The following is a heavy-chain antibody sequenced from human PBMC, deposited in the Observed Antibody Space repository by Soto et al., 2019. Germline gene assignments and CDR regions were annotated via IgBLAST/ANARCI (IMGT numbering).Heavy chain of an antibody. CDR1: GGSFSGYY. Sequence: QVQLQQWGAGLLKPSETLSLTCAVYGGSFSGYYWSWIRQPPGKGLEWIGEINHSGSTNYNPSRKSRVTISVDTSKNQFSLKLSSVTAADTAVYYCARGTSEFGGRWFDPWGQGTLVTVSS. V-gene: IGHV4-34*01. CDR2: INHSGST. CDR3: ARGTSEFGGRWFDP. J-gene: IGHJ5*02. D-gene: IGHD3-16*01.